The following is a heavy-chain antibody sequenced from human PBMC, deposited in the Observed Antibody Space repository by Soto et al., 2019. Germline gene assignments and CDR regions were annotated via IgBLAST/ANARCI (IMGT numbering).Heavy chain of an antibody. Sequence: QLQLQESGPGLVKPSETLSLTCTVSGGSISSSSYYWGWIRQPPGKGLEWIGSIYYSGSTYYNPSLKSRVTISVDTSKNQFSLKLSSVTAADTAVYYCARGYFDWLDSGDFDYWGQGTLVTVSS. CDR1: GGSISSSSYY. J-gene: IGHJ4*02. D-gene: IGHD3-9*01. CDR3: ARGYFDWLDSGDFDY. V-gene: IGHV4-39*01. CDR2: IYYSGST.